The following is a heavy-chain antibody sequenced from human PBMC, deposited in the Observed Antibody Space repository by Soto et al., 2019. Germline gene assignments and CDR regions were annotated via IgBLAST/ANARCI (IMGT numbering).Heavy chain of an antibody. J-gene: IGHJ3*02. CDR2: INPNSGGT. D-gene: IGHD3-16*02. V-gene: IGHV1-2*04. CDR3: ATDPVNGALDAFDI. Sequence: ASVKVSCKASGYTFTGYFMHWVRQAPGQGLEWMGWINPNSGGTNYAQKFQGWVTMTRDTSISTAYMELGRLTSDDTAVYYCATDPVNGALDAFDIWGQGTMVTVSS. CDR1: GYTFTGYF.